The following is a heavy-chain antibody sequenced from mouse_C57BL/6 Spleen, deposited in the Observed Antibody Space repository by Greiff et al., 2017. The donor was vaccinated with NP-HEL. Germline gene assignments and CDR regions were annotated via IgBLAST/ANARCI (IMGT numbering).Heavy chain of an antibody. Sequence: QVQLQQSGAELVKPGASVKISCKASGYAFSSYWMNWVKQRPGKGLEWIGQIYPGDGDTNYNGKFKGKATLTADKSSSTAYMQLSSLTSEDSAVYFCARGDNYYGSTAWFAYWGQGTLVTVSA. D-gene: IGHD1-1*01. CDR1: GYAFSSYW. CDR2: IYPGDGDT. V-gene: IGHV1-80*01. CDR3: ARGDNYYGSTAWFAY. J-gene: IGHJ3*01.